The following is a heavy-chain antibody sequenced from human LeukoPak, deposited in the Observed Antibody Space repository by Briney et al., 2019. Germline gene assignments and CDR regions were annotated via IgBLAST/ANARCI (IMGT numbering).Heavy chain of an antibody. CDR3: AGLSGSTTY. D-gene: IGHD5-12*01. CDR2: IYPRDGST. Sequence: ASVKVSCKASGYTFTSNYIHWVRQAPGQGLEWMGMIYPRDGSTSYAQKFQGRVTVTRDTSTSTVHMELSGLRSEDTAVYYCAGLSGSTTYWGQGTLVTVSS. CDR1: GYTFTSNY. V-gene: IGHV1-46*01. J-gene: IGHJ4*02.